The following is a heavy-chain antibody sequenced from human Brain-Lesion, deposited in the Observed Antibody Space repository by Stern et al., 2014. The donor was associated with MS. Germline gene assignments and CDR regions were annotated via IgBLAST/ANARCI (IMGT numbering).Heavy chain of an antibody. V-gene: IGHV4-61*02. CDR2: ILNRGST. CDR1: GGSISSGGYY. J-gene: IGHJ6*02. CDR3: ARGRVVPGFQYYATDV. Sequence: QVQLVQSGPGLVKPSQTLSLSCTVSGGSISSGGYYWSWIRQPAGKGLEWIGRILNRGSTSYNPPPKSRVTIPINTSKNQFPRRLNSMTAADTAVYYCARGRVVPGFQYYATDVWGQGTTVIVSS. D-gene: IGHD2-2*01.